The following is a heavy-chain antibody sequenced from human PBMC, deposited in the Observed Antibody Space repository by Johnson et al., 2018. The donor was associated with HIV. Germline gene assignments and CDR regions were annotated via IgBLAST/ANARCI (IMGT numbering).Heavy chain of an antibody. CDR1: GFTFSDYY. CDR2: ISSSGSTI. CDR3: ARVRGITMIVVVKSYDAFDI. D-gene: IGHD3-22*01. V-gene: IGHV3-11*04. J-gene: IGHJ3*02. Sequence: QVQLVESGGGLVKPGGSLRLSCVASGFTFSDYYMTWVRQAPGKGLEWVSYISSSGSTIYSADSVKGRFTISRDNAKNSLYLQMNSLRAEDTAVYYCARVRGITMIVVVKSYDAFDIWGQGTMVTVSS.